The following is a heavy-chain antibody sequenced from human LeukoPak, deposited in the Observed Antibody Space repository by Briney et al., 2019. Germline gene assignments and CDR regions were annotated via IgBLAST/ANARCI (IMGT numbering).Heavy chain of an antibody. CDR2: INQDGSEK. D-gene: IGHD4-17*01. CDR3: ARGHTAVTRHFDF. V-gene: IGHV3-7*01. CDR1: GFTFSSYW. Sequence: GGSLRLSCAASGFTFSSYWMSWVRQAPGKGLEWVANINQDGSEKYYVDSVKGRFTISRDDAKNLLYLDMNSLRAEATAVYYCARGHTAVTRHFDFWGQGTLVTVSS. J-gene: IGHJ4*02.